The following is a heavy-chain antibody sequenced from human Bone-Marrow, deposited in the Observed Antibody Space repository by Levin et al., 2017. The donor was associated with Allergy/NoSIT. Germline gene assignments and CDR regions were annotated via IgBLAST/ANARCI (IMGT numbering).Heavy chain of an antibody. D-gene: IGHD1-7*01. CDR3: ARHTYSWNWAFDI. CDR1: GDSIRSRHSY. J-gene: IGHJ3*02. Sequence: SQTLSLTCSVSGDSIRSRHSYWGWIRQPPGKGLEWIASVDNTGITYHNPSLRSRVTISADTSNNHFSLDLRSVTAADTAVYYCARHTYSWNWAFDIWGQGTMVTVSS. V-gene: IGHV4-39*01. CDR2: VDNTGIT.